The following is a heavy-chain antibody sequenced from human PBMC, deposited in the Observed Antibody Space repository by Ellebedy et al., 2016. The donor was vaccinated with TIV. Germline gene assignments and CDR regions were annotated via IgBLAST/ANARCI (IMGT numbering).Heavy chain of an antibody. CDR1: GGSISSGGYS. D-gene: IGHD3-16*01. Sequence: MPSETLSLTCAVSGGSISSGGYSWSWIRQPPGEGLEWIGYIYHSGSTYYNPSLKSRVTISVDRSKNQFSLKLSSVTAADTAVYYCARGDDTRTTVTTFGVEGGVGFDYWGQGTTVTVSS. CDR2: IYHSGST. J-gene: IGHJ4*03. CDR3: ARGDDTRTTVTTFGVEGGVGFDY. V-gene: IGHV4-30-2*01.